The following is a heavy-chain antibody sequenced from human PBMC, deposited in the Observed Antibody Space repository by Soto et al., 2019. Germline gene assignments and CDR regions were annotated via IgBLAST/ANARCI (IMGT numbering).Heavy chain of an antibody. CDR1: GGSISSGGYY. Sequence: PSETLSLTCTVSGGSISSGGYYWSRIRQHPGKGLEWIGYIYYSGSTYYNPSLKSRVTISVDTSKNQFSLKLSSVTAADTAVYYCARVPWFGELFRNWFDPWGQGTLVTVSS. V-gene: IGHV4-31*03. D-gene: IGHD3-10*01. CDR2: IYYSGST. CDR3: ARVPWFGELFRNWFDP. J-gene: IGHJ5*02.